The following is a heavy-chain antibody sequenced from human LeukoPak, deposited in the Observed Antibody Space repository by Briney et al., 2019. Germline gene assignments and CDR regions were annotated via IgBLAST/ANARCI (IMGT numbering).Heavy chain of an antibody. V-gene: IGHV1-18*01. CDR1: GYTFTSYG. CDR3: ARNGQWELANWFDP. CDR2: ISAYNGNT. D-gene: IGHD1-26*01. Sequence: ASVKVSCKASGYTFTSYGISWVRQAPGQGLEWMGWISAYNGNTNYAQKLQGRVTMTTDTSTSTAYMELRCLRSDDTAVYYCARNGQWELANWFDPWGQGTLVTVSS. J-gene: IGHJ5*02.